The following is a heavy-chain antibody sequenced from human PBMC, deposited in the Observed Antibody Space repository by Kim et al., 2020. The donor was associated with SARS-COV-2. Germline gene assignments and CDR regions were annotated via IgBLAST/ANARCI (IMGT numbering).Heavy chain of an antibody. CDR3: AGFQIWFVERQAPRSYF. CDR2: ISQSGST. D-gene: IGHD3-10*01. CDR1: AGSISSSNW. J-gene: IGHJ2*01. Sequence: SETLSLTCAVSAGSISSSNWWRWFLQPPGGGLEWSGEISQSGSTKYSHSLKSRVTIAVDKSKKQFSLKLNTVTAADTTVYYYAGFQIWFVERQAPRSYF. V-gene: IGHV4-4*02.